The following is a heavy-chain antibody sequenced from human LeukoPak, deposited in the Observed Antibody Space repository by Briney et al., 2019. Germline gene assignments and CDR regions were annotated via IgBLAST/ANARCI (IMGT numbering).Heavy chain of an antibody. CDR3: AKDFNPRYSSGWFFDY. Sequence: GGSLRLSCTVSGFTVSSNSMSWVRQVPGKGLEWVSFIYSDNTHYSDSVKGRFTISRDNSKNTLYLQMNSLRAEDTAVYYCAKDFNPRYSSGWFFDYWGQGTLVTVSS. CDR1: GFTVSSNS. J-gene: IGHJ4*02. V-gene: IGHV3-53*01. D-gene: IGHD6-19*01. CDR2: IYSDNT.